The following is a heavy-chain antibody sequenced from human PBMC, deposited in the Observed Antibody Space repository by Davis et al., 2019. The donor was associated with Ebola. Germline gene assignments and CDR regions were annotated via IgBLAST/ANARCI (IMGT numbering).Heavy chain of an antibody. Sequence: GESLKISCVGSGFTFSSYGMHWVRQAPGKGLEWVAVIWYDGSNKYYADSVKGRFTISRDNSKNTLYLQMNSLRAEDTAVYYCAKDYSDFLYYYGMDVWGQGTTVTVSS. CDR2: IWYDGSNK. D-gene: IGHD3-9*01. CDR3: AKDYSDFLYYYGMDV. V-gene: IGHV3-30*02. CDR1: GFTFSSYG. J-gene: IGHJ6*02.